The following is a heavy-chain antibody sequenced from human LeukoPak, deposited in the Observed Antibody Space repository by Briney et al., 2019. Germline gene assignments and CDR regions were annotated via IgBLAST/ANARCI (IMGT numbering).Heavy chain of an antibody. CDR1: GYTFTSYY. J-gene: IGHJ4*02. V-gene: IGHV1-2*02. CDR3: ARGLTMVRGVIITTMFDY. D-gene: IGHD3-10*01. CDR2: INPNSGGT. Sequence: ASVKVSCKASGYTFTSYYMHWVRQAPGQGLEWMGWINPNSGGTNYAQKFQGRVTMTRDTSISTAYMELSRLRSDDTAVYYCARGLTMVRGVIITTMFDYWGQGTLVTVSS.